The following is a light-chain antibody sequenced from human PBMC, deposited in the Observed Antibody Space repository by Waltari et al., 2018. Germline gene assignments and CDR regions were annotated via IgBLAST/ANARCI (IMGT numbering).Light chain of an antibody. CDR2: GAS. CDR3: LKRAGGPL. Sequence: EIVLTPSPATLSLSPGESAPLSCRASQSVNKYLDWVQQKPDQAPRLLIYGASNRAAGIPARFSGSGSGTDFTLTISSLEPEDFAVYYCLKRAGGPLFGGGTKVE. J-gene: IGKJ4*01. CDR1: QSVNKY. V-gene: IGKV3-11*01.